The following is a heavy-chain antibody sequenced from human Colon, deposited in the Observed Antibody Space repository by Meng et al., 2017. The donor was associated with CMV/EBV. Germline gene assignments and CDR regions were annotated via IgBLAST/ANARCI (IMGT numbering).Heavy chain of an antibody. J-gene: IGHJ4*02. Sequence: GGSLRLSCAASGFTFDDYGMSWVRQAPGKGLEWVSSISGSGVTTYYSDAVKGRFTISRDNSRNTLYLQINSLRADDTAVYYCAKGADFHDFWSGFAYWGQGAVVPSPQ. CDR3: AKGADFHDFWSGFAY. V-gene: IGHV3-23*01. CDR1: GFTFDDYG. CDR2: ISGSGVTT. D-gene: IGHD3-3*01.